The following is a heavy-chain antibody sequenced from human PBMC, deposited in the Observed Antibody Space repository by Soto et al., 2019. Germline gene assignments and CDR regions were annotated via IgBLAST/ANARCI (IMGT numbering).Heavy chain of an antibody. V-gene: IGHV3-33*01. D-gene: IGHD3-10*01. CDR1: GFTFSSYG. CDR3: ARDSFGDRENDY. CDR2: IWYDGSNK. J-gene: IGHJ4*02. Sequence: QVQLVESGGGVVQPGRSLRLSCAASGFTFSSYGMHWVRQAPGKGLEWVAVIWYDGSNKYYADSVKGRFTISRDNSKNTLYLQMNSLRAEDTAVYYCARDSFGDRENDYWGQGTLVTVSS.